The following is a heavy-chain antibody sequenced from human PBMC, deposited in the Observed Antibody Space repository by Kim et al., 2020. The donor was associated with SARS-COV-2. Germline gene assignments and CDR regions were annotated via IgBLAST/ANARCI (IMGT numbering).Heavy chain of an antibody. Sequence: SETLSLTCTVSGGSISSGGYYWSWIRQHPGKGLEWIGYIYYSGSTYYNPSLKSRVTISVDTSKNQFSLKLSSVTAADTAVYYCARGRGWSDINWFDPWGQGTLVTVSS. CDR3: ARGRGWSDINWFDP. J-gene: IGHJ5*02. D-gene: IGHD3-10*01. CDR2: IYYSGST. V-gene: IGHV4-31*03. CDR1: GGSISSGGYY.